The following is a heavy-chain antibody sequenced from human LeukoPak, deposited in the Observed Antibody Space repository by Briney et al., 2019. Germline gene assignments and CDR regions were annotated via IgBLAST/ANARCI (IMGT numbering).Heavy chain of an antibody. CDR3: AKDLTGIGHYYGMDV. D-gene: IGHD1-20*01. CDR2: ISYDGSNK. Sequence: GGSLRLSCAASGFTFSSYGMHWVRQAPGKGLEWVAVISYDGSNKYYADSVKGRLTISRDNSKNTLYLQMNSLRAEDTAVYYCAKDLTGIGHYYGMDVWGQGTTVTVSS. V-gene: IGHV3-30*18. J-gene: IGHJ6*02. CDR1: GFTFSSYG.